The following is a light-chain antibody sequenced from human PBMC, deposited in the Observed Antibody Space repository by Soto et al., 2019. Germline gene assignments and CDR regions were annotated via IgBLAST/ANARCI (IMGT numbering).Light chain of an antibody. J-gene: IGKJ3*01. CDR3: QQYNNWPPFT. V-gene: IGKV3-15*01. CDR1: QSVSRS. CDR2: GAS. Sequence: EIVMTQSPATLSVSPGERVTLSCRASQSVSRSLAWYQQKPGQAPRLLIYGASTRATGIPARFSGSGSGTEFTLTISSLQSEDLAVYYCQQYNNWPPFTFGPGTKVYIK.